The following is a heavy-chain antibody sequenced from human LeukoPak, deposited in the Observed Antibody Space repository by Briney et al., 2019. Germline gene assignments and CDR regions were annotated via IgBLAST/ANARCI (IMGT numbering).Heavy chain of an antibody. D-gene: IGHD2-2*01. CDR3: ARDLEGYCSSTSCYARAKNPNWFDP. CDR2: INHSGST. Sequence: PSETLSLTCAVYGGSFSGYYWSWIRQPPGKGLEWIGEINHSGSTNYNPSLKSRVTISVDTSKNQFSLKLSSVTAADTAVYYCARDLEGYCSSTSCYARAKNPNWFDPWGQGTLVTVSS. J-gene: IGHJ5*02. V-gene: IGHV4-34*01. CDR1: GGSFSGYY.